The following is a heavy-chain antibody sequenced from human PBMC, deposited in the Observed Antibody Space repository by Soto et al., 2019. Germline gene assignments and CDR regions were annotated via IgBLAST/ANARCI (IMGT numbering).Heavy chain of an antibody. Sequence: KPSETLSLACAVYVGSVSGYYWSWIRQPPGKGLEWIGEINHSGSTNYNPSLKSRVTISVDTSKNQFSLKLSSVTAADTAVYYCARGRDGDFDYWGQGTLVTVSS. CDR3: ARGRDGDFDY. D-gene: IGHD2-21*01. V-gene: IGHV4-34*01. CDR1: VGSVSGYY. CDR2: INHSGST. J-gene: IGHJ4*02.